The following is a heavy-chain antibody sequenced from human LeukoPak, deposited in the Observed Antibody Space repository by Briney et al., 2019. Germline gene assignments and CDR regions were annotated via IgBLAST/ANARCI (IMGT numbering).Heavy chain of an antibody. J-gene: IGHJ4*02. V-gene: IGHV4-59*08. CDR1: AGSITNYF. Sequence: PSETLSLTCTVSAGSITNYFWSWIRQPPGKGLEWIGYVYYSGTANYNPSLKSRVTISLDTSKNQFSLKLTSVTAADTAVYYCARQNFVVVTAIRIFDYWGQGTLVTVSS. CDR2: VYYSGTA. CDR3: ARQNFVVVTAIRIFDY. D-gene: IGHD2-21*02.